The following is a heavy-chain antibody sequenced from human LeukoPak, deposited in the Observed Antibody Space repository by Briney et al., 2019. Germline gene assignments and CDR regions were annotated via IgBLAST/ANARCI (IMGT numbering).Heavy chain of an antibody. V-gene: IGHV3-11*04. Sequence: GGSLRLSCAASGFTVSNAGMSWFRQAPGKGLEWVSAISGSGGSTYYADSVKGRFTISRDNAKNSLYLQLNSLRAEDTAVYYCARGALSRDGYNLWGQGTLVTVSS. CDR2: ISGSGGST. CDR1: GFTVSNAG. D-gene: IGHD5-24*01. CDR3: ARGALSRDGYNL. J-gene: IGHJ4*02.